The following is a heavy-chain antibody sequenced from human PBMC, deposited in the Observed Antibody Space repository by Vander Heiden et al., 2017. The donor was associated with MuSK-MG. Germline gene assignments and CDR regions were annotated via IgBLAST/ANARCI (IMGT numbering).Heavy chain of an antibody. D-gene: IGHD4-4*01. CDR1: GFTFRSYT. V-gene: IGHV3-21*01. CDR3: ARVTVAAMGDACDI. Sequence: EVQLVESGGGLVKPGGSLRLSCAASGFTFRSYTMDWVRQAPGKGLEWVSSISSSSSYIYYADPVKGRFTISRDNAKNSLYLQMHILTAEDTAVYYCARVTVAAMGDACDIWGQGAMVTVSS. CDR2: ISSSSSYI. J-gene: IGHJ3*02.